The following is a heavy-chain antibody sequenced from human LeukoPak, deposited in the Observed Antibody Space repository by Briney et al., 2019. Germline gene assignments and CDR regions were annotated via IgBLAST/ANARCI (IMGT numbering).Heavy chain of an antibody. Sequence: PSETLSLTCAVYGGSFSGYYWSWIRQPPGKGLEWIGEINHSGSTNYNPSLKSRVTISVDTSKNQFSLKLSSVTAADTAVYYCARGKGGFIVVVAATRTDAFDIWGQGTVVTVSS. V-gene: IGHV4-34*01. CDR3: ARGKGGFIVVVAATRTDAFDI. CDR2: INHSGST. D-gene: IGHD2-15*01. CDR1: GGSFSGYY. J-gene: IGHJ3*02.